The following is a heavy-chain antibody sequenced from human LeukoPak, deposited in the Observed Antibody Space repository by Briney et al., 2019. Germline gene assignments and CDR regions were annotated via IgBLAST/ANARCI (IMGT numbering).Heavy chain of an antibody. CDR3: ARDGARDGYNYFDY. J-gene: IGHJ4*02. CDR2: IYYSGST. V-gene: IGHV4-59*01. Sequence: SETLSLTCTVSGGSISSYYRSWIRQPPGKGLEWIGYIYYSGSTNYNPSLKSRVTISVDTSKNQFSLKLSSVTAADTAVYYCARDGARDGYNYFDYWGQGTLVTVSS. CDR1: GGSISSYY. D-gene: IGHD5-24*01.